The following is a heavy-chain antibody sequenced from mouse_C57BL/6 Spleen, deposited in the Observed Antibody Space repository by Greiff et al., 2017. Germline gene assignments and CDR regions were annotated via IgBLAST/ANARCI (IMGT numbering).Heavy chain of an antibody. CDR3: ARTYYDYDGGFAY. CDR1: GFTFSDYG. Sequence: EVMLVESGGGLVKPGGSLKLSCAASGFTFSDYGMHWVRQAPEKGLEWVAYISSGSSTIYYADTVKGRFTIPRDNAKNTLFLQMTSLRSEDTAMYYCARTYYDYDGGFAYWGQGTLVTVSA. CDR2: ISSGSSTI. V-gene: IGHV5-17*01. J-gene: IGHJ3*01. D-gene: IGHD2-4*01.